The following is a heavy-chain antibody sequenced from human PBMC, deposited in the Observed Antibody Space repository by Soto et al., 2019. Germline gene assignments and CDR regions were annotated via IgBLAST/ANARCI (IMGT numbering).Heavy chain of an antibody. CDR3: ARVVAAAGTLDY. J-gene: IGHJ4*02. Sequence: SVKVSCKASGGTFSSYAISWVRQAPGQGLEWMGGVIPIFGTANYAQKFQGRVTITADESTSTAYMELSSLRSEDTAVYYCARVVAAAGTLDYWGQGTLVTVSS. CDR1: GGTFSSYA. D-gene: IGHD6-13*01. V-gene: IGHV1-69*13. CDR2: VIPIFGTA.